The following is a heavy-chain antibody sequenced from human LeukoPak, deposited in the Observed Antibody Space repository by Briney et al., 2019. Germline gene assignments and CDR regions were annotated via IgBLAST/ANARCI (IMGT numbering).Heavy chain of an antibody. Sequence: GESLKISCKGSGYSFTGYWIGWVRQMPGKGLEWMGIIYPGDSDTRYSPSFQGQVTISADKSISTAYLQWSSLKASDTAMYYCARCIAAAGIEDHYYYMDVWGKGTTVTVSS. V-gene: IGHV5-51*01. CDR3: ARCIAAAGIEDHYYYMDV. D-gene: IGHD6-13*01. CDR2: IYPGDSDT. CDR1: GYSFTGYW. J-gene: IGHJ6*03.